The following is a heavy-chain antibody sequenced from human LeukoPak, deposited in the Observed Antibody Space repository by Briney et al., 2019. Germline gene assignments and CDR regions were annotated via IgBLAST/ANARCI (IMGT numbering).Heavy chain of an antibody. D-gene: IGHD3-10*01. CDR2: IYYSGST. CDR1: GGSISPYY. Sequence: PSETLSLTCTVSGGSISPYYWSWVRQPPGKGLEWIGSIYYSGSTNCNPSLKSRVTMSVDTSKNQFSLRLSSVNAADTAVYFCAREGTSGGLNWLDPWGQGTLVTVSS. J-gene: IGHJ5*02. CDR3: AREGTSGGLNWLDP. V-gene: IGHV4-59*12.